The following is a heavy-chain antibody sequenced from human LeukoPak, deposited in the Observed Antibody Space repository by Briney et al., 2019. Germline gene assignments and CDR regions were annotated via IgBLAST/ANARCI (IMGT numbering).Heavy chain of an antibody. J-gene: IGHJ4*02. V-gene: IGHV3-30-3*01. CDR2: ISYDGSNK. Sequence: GGSLRLSCAASGLTFSSYAMHWVRQAPGKGLEWVAVISYDGSNKYYADSVKGRFTISRDNSKNTLYLQMNSLRAEDTAVYYCARALQGYMIVEVTLDYWGQGTLVTVSS. CDR1: GLTFSSYA. CDR3: ARALQGYMIVEVTLDY. D-gene: IGHD3-22*01.